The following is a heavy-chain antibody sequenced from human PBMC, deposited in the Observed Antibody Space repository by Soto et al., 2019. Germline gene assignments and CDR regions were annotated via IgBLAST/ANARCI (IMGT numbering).Heavy chain of an antibody. CDR3: ARPLTYYYGSGIHYGMAV. Sequence: GESLKISCKGSGYSFTSYWISCVRQMPGKGLEWMVRIDPSDSYTNYSPSFQGHVTISADKSISTAYLQWSSLKASDNAMYYCARPLTYYYGSGIHYGMAVWGQGTTVTLSS. J-gene: IGHJ6*02. V-gene: IGHV5-10-1*01. CDR2: IDPSDSYT. CDR1: GYSFTSYW. D-gene: IGHD3-10*01.